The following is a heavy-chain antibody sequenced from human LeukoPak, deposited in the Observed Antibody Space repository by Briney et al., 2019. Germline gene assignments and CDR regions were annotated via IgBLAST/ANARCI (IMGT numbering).Heavy chain of an antibody. CDR1: GYTFTTYA. CDR2: INTNTGNP. V-gene: IGHV7-4-1*02. Sequence: ASVKVSCKASGYTFTTYAINWVRQAPGQGLEWMGWINTNTGNPTYAQGFTGRFVFSLDTSVSTAYLQISGLKAEDTAVYYCARDTQFCGGGSCSPPFEFDPWGQGTLVTVSS. J-gene: IGHJ5*02. CDR3: ARDTQFCGGGSCSPPFEFDP. D-gene: IGHD2-15*01.